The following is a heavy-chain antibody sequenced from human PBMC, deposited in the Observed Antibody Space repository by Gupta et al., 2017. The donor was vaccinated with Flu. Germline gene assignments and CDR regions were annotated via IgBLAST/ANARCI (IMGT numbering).Heavy chain of an antibody. Sequence: GKPGGSLRLSCAASGFTFSNAWMSWVRQAPGKGLEWVGRIKSKTDGGTTDYAAPVKGRFTISRDDSKNTLYLQMNSLKTEDTAVYYCTTDTAMVYYYYGMDVWGQGTTVTVSS. CDR1: GFTFSNAW. CDR3: TTDTAMVYYYYGMDV. J-gene: IGHJ6*02. D-gene: IGHD5-18*01. V-gene: IGHV3-15*01. CDR2: IKSKTDGGTT.